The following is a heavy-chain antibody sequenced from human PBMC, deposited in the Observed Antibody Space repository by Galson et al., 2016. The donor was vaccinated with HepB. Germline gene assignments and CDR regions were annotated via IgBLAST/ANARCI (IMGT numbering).Heavy chain of an antibody. D-gene: IGHD2-2*01. V-gene: IGHV5-51*01. CDR3: ARLPPYCTRTTCYLDYYLDV. Sequence: QSGAEVKKPGESLEISCKCSGYTFSEYWIGWVRQKPGKGLEWMGMIYPGDSDTRYSPSFAGQVTISADRSNNTAYLPSSSLEASDTAIYYSARLPPYCTRTTCYLDYYLDVWGKGTTVTVSS. J-gene: IGHJ6*03. CDR2: IYPGDSDT. CDR1: GYTFSEYW.